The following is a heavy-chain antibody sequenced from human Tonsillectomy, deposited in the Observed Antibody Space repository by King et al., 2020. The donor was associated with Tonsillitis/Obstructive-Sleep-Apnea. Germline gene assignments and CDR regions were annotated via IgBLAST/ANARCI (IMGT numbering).Heavy chain of an antibody. CDR1: GYTFTSYG. CDR3: ARDGPSYYDFLQWDGYYYYYMDV. CDR2: ISAYNGNT. J-gene: IGHJ6*03. D-gene: IGHD3-3*01. V-gene: IGHV1-18*01. Sequence: QLVQSGAEVKKPGASVKVSCKASGYTFTSYGISWVRQAPGQGLEWMGWISAYNGNTNYEQKLQGRFTMTTDTSTSTAYMELRSLRSDDTAVYYCARDGPSYYDFLQWDGYYYYYMDVWGKGTTVTVSS.